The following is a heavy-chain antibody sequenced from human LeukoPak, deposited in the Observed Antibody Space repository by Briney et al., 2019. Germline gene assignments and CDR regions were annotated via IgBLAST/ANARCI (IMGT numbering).Heavy chain of an antibody. CDR3: AKDTLGRGIAVAAFDY. Sequence: GGSLRLSCAASGFTFSSYAMSWVRQAPGKGLEWVAVISYDGSNKYYADSVKGRFTIPRDNSKDTLYLQMNSLRAEDTAVYYCAKDTLGRGIAVAAFDYWGQGTLVTVSS. J-gene: IGHJ4*02. CDR2: ISYDGSNK. D-gene: IGHD6-19*01. CDR1: GFTFSSYA. V-gene: IGHV3-30*18.